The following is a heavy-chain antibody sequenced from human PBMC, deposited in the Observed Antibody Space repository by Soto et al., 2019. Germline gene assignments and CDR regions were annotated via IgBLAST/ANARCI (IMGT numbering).Heavy chain of an antibody. CDR2: IPHDGTNK. Sequence: GGSLRLSCAASGFTFSSYGMHWVRQAPGKGLEWVAVIPHDGTNKYYGDSVKGRFTIPRDDSKNTLYLQMNRLRAEDTAVYYCEKSKFCSSTSCHYYGMDVWGQGTTVTVSS. J-gene: IGHJ6*02. CDR1: GFTFSSYG. V-gene: IGHV3-30*02. CDR3: EKSKFCSSTSCHYYGMDV. D-gene: IGHD2-2*01.